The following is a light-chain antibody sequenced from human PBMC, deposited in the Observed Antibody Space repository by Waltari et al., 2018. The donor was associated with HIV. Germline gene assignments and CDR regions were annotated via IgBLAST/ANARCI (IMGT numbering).Light chain of an antibody. Sequence: EIVLTXSPXTLSXSPGXXAXLSCRASXSXSTNLAWYQQKHGQAPRLLIHGSSTRAPXVAARFXGSASGTAFTLTISSLQXXXFXLYYCQQYYDWPRTFGQGTKVE. CDR2: GSS. CDR1: XSXSTN. CDR3: QQYYDWPRT. J-gene: IGKJ1*01. V-gene: IGKV3-15*01.